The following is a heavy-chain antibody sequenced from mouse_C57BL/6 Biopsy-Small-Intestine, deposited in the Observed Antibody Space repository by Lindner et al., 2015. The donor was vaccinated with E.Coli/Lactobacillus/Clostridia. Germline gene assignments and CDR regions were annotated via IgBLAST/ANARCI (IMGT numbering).Heavy chain of an antibody. D-gene: IGHD1-1*01. CDR2: ILPGSGST. CDR3: ARDLYGSSYGFSY. J-gene: IGHJ3*01. Sequence: VQLQESGAELMKPGASVKLSCTATGYTFTGYWIEWVKQRPGHGLEWIGEILPGSGSTKYNEKFKGKATFTADTSSKTAFMQLSSLTTEDSAIFYCARDLYGSSYGFSYWGQGTLVTVSA. CDR1: GYTFTGYW. V-gene: IGHV1-9*01.